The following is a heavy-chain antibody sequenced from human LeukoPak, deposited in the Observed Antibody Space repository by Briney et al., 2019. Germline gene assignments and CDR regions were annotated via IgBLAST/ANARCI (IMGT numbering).Heavy chain of an antibody. CDR3: ARDFGKAIFSYYYMDV. Sequence: ASVKVSCKASGYTFTAYHMHWVRQAPGKGLEWMGIINPSGGSTSHVQKFQGRVTMTRDMSTSTVYMELSSLRSEDTAVYYCARDFGKAIFSYYYMDVWGKGTTVTVSS. J-gene: IGHJ6*03. CDR2: INPSGGST. CDR1: GYTFTAYH. D-gene: IGHD3-3*01. V-gene: IGHV1-46*01.